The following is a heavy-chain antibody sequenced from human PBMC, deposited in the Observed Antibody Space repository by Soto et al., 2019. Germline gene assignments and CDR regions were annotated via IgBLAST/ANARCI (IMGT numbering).Heavy chain of an antibody. CDR2: ISYSGST. CDR1: GGSISSGDYY. J-gene: IGHJ4*02. V-gene: IGHV4-30-4*01. D-gene: IGHD2-21*02. CDR3: AIDGGNSVYFDY. Sequence: QVQLQESGPGLVKPSQTLSLTCTVSGGSISSGDYYWSWIRQPPGKGLEWIGYISYSGSTYYNPSLKSRVTVSVDTSKNQFSLKLSSVTAADTAVYYCAIDGGNSVYFDYWGQGTLVTVSS.